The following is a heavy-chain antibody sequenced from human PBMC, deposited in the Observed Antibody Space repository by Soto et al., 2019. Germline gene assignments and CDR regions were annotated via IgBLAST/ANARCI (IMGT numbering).Heavy chain of an antibody. CDR1: VLTFSDYG. CDR2: ISSTGCRT. CDR3: TKDQDKTGFPSYFDP. Sequence: GSLRLSCAVSVLTFSDYGMHWVRQAPGKGLEWVAVISSTGCRTNYVDSVKGRFTISRDNSKNMLYLEMNTLRAEDTAIYYCTKDQDKTGFPSYFDPWGQGTLVTVSS. V-gene: IGHV3-23*01. D-gene: IGHD1-26*01. J-gene: IGHJ5*02.